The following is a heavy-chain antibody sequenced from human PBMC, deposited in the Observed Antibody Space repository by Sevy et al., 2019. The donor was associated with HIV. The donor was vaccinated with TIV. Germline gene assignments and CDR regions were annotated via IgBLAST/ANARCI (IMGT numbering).Heavy chain of an antibody. CDR2: ISGLSNYI. D-gene: IGHD6-19*01. J-gene: IGHJ4*02. V-gene: IGHV3-21*01. CDR3: ARGASSGWDYFDY. Sequence: GGSLRLSCAASGFTFSNYNINWVRQAPGKGLEWVSYISGLSNYIYYADSLGCRFTISRDNAKNSVYLQMNSLRTEDTAVYYCARGASSGWDYFDYWGQGTLVTVSS. CDR1: GFTFSNYN.